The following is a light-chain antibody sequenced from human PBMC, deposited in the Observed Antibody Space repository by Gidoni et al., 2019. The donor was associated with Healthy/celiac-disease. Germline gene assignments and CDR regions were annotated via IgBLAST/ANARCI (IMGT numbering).Light chain of an antibody. V-gene: IGLV2-23*02. CDR2: EVS. CDR1: SMDVGSYNL. J-gene: IGLJ2*01. Sequence: QSALTQPASVSGSPGQSITISCTGTSMDVGSYNLVSWYQQHPGKAPKLMIYEVSKRPSGVSNRFSGSKSGNTASLTISGLQAEDEADYYCCSYAGSVVFGGGTKLTVL. CDR3: CSYAGSVV.